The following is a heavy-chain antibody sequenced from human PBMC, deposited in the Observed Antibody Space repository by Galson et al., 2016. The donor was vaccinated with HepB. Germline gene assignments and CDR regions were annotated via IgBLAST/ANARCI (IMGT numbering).Heavy chain of an antibody. D-gene: IGHD3-9*01. J-gene: IGHJ4*02. CDR2: ISYDGSHK. Sequence: SLRLSCAVSGFNFSNSWMSWVRQAPGKGLEWVAVISYDGSHKYYAASVKGRFTISRANSKNTLSLQMNSLRAEDTAVYYCAKNDILAGYSAFDYWGQGTLVTVSS. V-gene: IGHV3-30*18. CDR3: AKNDILAGYSAFDY. CDR1: GFNFSNSW.